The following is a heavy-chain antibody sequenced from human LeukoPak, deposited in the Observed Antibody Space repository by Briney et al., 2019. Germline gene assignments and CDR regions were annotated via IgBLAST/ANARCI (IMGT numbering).Heavy chain of an antibody. Sequence: PSQTLSLTCTVSGGSISSGSYYWSWIRQPAGKGLEWIGHIYTSGSTNYNPSLKSRVTISVDTSKNQFSLKLSSVSAADTAVYYCVSHYYDDSAPDSWGQGTLVAVSS. J-gene: IGHJ5*01. D-gene: IGHD3-22*01. CDR3: VSHYYDDSAPDS. V-gene: IGHV4-61*09. CDR2: IYTSGST. CDR1: GGSISSGSYY.